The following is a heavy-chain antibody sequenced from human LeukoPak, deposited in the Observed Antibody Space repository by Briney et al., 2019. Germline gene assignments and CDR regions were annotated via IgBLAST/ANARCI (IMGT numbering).Heavy chain of an antibody. V-gene: IGHV3-23*01. D-gene: IGHD6-13*01. CDR3: AKTRPLDSSSWSHGDY. CDR1: GFTFSSYA. Sequence: GGSLRLSCAASGFTFSSYAMSWVRQAPGKGLEWVSAISGSGDSTYYEVSVKGRFTISRDNSKNTLYLQMNSLRAEDTAVYYCAKTRPLDSSSWSHGDYWGQGTLVTVSS. CDR2: ISGSGDST. J-gene: IGHJ4*02.